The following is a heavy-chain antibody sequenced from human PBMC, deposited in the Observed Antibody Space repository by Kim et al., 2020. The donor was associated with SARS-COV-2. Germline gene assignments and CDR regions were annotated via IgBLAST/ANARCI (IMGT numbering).Heavy chain of an antibody. CDR2: IDWDNDK. Sequence: SGPTLVNPTQTLTLTCSFSGFSLTTRGMCVSWIRQPPGKALEWLARIDWDNDKYYMKSLKTRLTISKDTSKNQVVLTMTNVDPVDTATYYCARTHNAGGGTTVTASTAYWFDPWGQGTLVTVSS. D-gene: IGHD4-17*01. J-gene: IGHJ5*02. CDR3: ARTHNAGGGTTVTASTAYWFDP. V-gene: IGHV2-70*11. CDR1: GFSLTTRGMC.